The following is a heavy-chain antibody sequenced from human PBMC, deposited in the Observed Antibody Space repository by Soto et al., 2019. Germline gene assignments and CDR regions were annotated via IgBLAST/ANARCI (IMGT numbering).Heavy chain of an antibody. J-gene: IGHJ4*02. V-gene: IGHV1-18*01. CDR3: AIRAGLRYFDWLLYH. CDR2: ISAYNSNT. CDR1: DYTFTNFG. Sequence: QVQLVQSGAEVKKPGASVKVSCKASDYTFTNFGFNWVRQSPGQGLEWTGWISAYNSNTNYAQKLQGRVTMTTDTATSTAYMELRSLRSDATAVYYWAIRAGLRYFDWLLYHGGQGTLVTVSS. D-gene: IGHD3-9*01.